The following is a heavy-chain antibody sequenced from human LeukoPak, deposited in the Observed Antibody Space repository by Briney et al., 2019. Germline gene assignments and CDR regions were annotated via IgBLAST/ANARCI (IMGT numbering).Heavy chain of an antibody. J-gene: IGHJ4*02. V-gene: IGHV3-33*06. D-gene: IGHD4-17*01. CDR2: IWYDGSNK. CDR3: AKECDYGNTSHMPCY. CDR1: GFTFSSYA. Sequence: GRSLRLSCAASGFTFSSYAIHWVRQAPGKGLEWVAIIWYDGSNKYYADSVKGRFFISRETATNTLYLQMNSLRVEDTAVYYCAKECDYGNTSHMPCYWGQGTLVTVSS.